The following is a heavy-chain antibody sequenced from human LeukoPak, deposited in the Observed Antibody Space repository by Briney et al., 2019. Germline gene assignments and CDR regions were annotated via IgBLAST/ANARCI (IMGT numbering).Heavy chain of an antibody. CDR3: ARDRQGDFWSGRSEDAFDI. D-gene: IGHD3-3*01. CDR2: IIPIFGTA. Sequence: ASVKVSCKVSGYTLTELSMHWVRQAPGQGLEWMGGIIPIFGTANYAQKFQGRVTITADESTSTAYMELSSLRSEDTAVYYCARDRQGDFWSGRSEDAFDIWGQGTMVTVSS. V-gene: IGHV1-69*13. J-gene: IGHJ3*02. CDR1: GYTLTELS.